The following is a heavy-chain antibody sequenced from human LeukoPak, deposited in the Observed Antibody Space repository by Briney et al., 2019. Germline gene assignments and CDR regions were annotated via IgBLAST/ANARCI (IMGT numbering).Heavy chain of an antibody. Sequence: PGGSLRLSCAASGFTFSSYAMSWVRQAPGKGLEWVSAISGSGGSTYYADSVKGRFTISRDNSKNTLYLQMNSLRAEDTAVYYCALRITMIVVVIKDDAFDIWGQGTMVTVSS. CDR1: GFTFSSYA. J-gene: IGHJ3*02. V-gene: IGHV3-23*01. D-gene: IGHD3-22*01. CDR3: ALRITMIVVVIKDDAFDI. CDR2: ISGSGGST.